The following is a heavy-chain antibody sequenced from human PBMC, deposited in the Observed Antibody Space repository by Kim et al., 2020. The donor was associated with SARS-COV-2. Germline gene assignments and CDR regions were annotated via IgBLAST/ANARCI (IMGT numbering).Heavy chain of an antibody. CDR3: ASDGGDYYDSSGYYTQFDY. J-gene: IGHJ4*02. CDR1: GFTFTSSA. V-gene: IGHV1-58*01. D-gene: IGHD3-22*01. CDR2: IVVGSGNT. Sequence: SVKVSCKASGFTFTSSAVQWVRQARGQRLEWIGWIVVGSGNTNYAQKFQERVTITRDMSTSTAYMELSSLRSEDTAVYYCASDGGDYYDSSGYYTQFDYWGQGTLVTVSS.